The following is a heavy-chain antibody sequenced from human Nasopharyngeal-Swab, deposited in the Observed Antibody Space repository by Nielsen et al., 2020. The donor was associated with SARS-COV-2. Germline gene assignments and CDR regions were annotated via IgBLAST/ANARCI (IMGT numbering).Heavy chain of an antibody. Sequence: GESLKISCAASGFTFSSYAMSWVHQAPGKGLEWVPAISGSGGSTYYADSVKGRFTISRDNSKNTLYLQMNSLRAEDTAVYYCAKDPRNTAMVNYFDYWGQGTLVTVSS. D-gene: IGHD5-18*01. CDR2: ISGSGGST. CDR3: AKDPRNTAMVNYFDY. J-gene: IGHJ4*02. V-gene: IGHV3-23*01. CDR1: GFTFSSYA.